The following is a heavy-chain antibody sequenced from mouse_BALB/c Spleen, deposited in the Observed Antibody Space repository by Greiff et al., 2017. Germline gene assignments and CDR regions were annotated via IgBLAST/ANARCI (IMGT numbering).Heavy chain of an antibody. J-gene: IGHJ2*01. V-gene: IGHV1-4*02. D-gene: IGHD2-4*01. CDR1: GYTFTSYT. CDR2: INPSSGYT. CDR3: ARWDYAYFDY. Sequence: QVQLQQSAAELARPGASVKMSCKASGYTFTSYTMHWVKQRPGQGLEWIGYINPSSGYTEYNQKFKDKTTLTADKSSSTAYMQLSSLTSEDSAVYYCARWDYAYFDYWGQGTTLTVSS.